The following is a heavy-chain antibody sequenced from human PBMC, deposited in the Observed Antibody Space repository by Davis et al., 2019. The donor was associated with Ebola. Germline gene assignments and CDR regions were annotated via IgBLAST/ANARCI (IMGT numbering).Heavy chain of an antibody. Sequence: MPSETLSLTCAVYGGSFSGYYWSWIRQPPGKGLEWIGEINHRGSTNYNPSLKSRVTISVDTSKNQFSLKLSSVTAADTAVYYCATGGYSYGLDYWGQGTLVTVSS. V-gene: IGHV4-34*01. CDR1: GGSFSGYY. CDR3: ATGGYSYGLDY. D-gene: IGHD5-18*01. J-gene: IGHJ4*02. CDR2: INHRGST.